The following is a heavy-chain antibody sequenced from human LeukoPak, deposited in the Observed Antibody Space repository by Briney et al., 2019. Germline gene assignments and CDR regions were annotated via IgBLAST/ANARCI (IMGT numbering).Heavy chain of an antibody. Sequence: SETLSLTCTVSGGSIGSYYWNWIRQPPGKGLEWIGYIYYSGSTNYNPSLKSRVTISVDTSKNQFSLKLNSVTAADTAVYHCARDRGVTTPFDYWGQGTLVTVSS. CDR2: IYYSGST. D-gene: IGHD4-17*01. CDR3: ARDRGVTTPFDY. J-gene: IGHJ4*02. CDR1: GGSIGSYY. V-gene: IGHV4-59*01.